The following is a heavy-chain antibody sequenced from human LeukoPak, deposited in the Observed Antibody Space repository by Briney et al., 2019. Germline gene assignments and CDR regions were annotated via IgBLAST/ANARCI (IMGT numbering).Heavy chain of an antibody. CDR1: GYRFTSYW. D-gene: IGHD3-10*01. CDR3: ARLWFGELSNHYFDY. CDR2: IYPGDSDT. J-gene: IGHJ4*02. V-gene: IGHV5-51*01. Sequence: GESLKISCQGSGYRFTSYWIGWVRQLPGKGLEWMGIIYPGDSDTRYSPSFQGQVTISADKSISTAYLQWSSLKASDTAMYYCARLWFGELSNHYFDYWGQGTLVTVSS.